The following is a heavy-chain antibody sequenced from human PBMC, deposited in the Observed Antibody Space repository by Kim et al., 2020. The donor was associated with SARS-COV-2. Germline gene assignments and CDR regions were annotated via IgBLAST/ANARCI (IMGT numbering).Heavy chain of an antibody. J-gene: IGHJ2*01. Sequence: GGSLRLSCAASKFSFSHYNMNWVRQIPGKGLEWISSIGKTGSGIHYAASVKGRFTSSRDNAKNSLYLEMNRLRDDDTAVYYCANHGAFCGEDCPPNQAFSLYFDLWGRGTLVTVSS. CDR3: ANHGAFCGEDCPPNQAFSLYFDL. D-gene: IGHD2-21*01. CDR2: IGKTGSGI. V-gene: IGHV3-48*02. CDR1: KFSFSHYN.